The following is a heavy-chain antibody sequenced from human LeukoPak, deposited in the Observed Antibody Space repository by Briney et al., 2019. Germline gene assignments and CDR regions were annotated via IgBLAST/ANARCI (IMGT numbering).Heavy chain of an antibody. D-gene: IGHD3-10*01. CDR2: ISWNSGSI. Sequence: GGSLRLSCAASGFTFDDYAMHWVRQAPGKGLEWVSGISWNSGSIGYADSVKGRFTISRDNSKNTLYLQMNSLRAEDTAVYYCASSPMVRGVGLFDYWGQGTLVTVSS. J-gene: IGHJ4*02. CDR1: GFTFDDYA. CDR3: ASSPMVRGVGLFDY. V-gene: IGHV3-9*01.